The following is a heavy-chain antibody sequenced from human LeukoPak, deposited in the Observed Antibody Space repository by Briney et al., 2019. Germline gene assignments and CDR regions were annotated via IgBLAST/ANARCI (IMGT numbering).Heavy chain of an antibody. CDR3: ARDSGAMVTDY. V-gene: IGHV1-2*02. CDR2: INPNSGGT. D-gene: IGHD5-18*01. J-gene: IGHJ4*02. Sequence: ASVRVSCKASGYTFTGYYMHWVRQAPGQGLEWMGWINPNSGGTNYAQKFQGRVTMTRDTSISTAYMEMSRLRSDDTAVYYCARDSGAMVTDYWGQGTLVTVSS. CDR1: GYTFTGYY.